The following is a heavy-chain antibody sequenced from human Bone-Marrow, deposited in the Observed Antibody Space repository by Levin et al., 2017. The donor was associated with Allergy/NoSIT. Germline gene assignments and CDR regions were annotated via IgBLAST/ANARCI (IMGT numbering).Heavy chain of an antibody. CDR2: ISSNGGST. CDR3: VKDQWIDY. J-gene: IGHJ4*02. V-gene: IGHV3-64D*06. CDR1: GFTFSKYA. D-gene: IGHD2-8*01. Sequence: GGSLRLSCSVSGFTFSKYAMHWVRQAPGKGLEYVSSISSNGGSTYYADSVKGRFTISRDNSKNTLHLQMSSLRVEDTAIYYCVKDQWIDYWGRGTLVTVSS.